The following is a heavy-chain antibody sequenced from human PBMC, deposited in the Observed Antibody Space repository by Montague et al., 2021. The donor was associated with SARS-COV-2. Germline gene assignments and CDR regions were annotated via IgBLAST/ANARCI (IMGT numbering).Heavy chain of an antibody. CDR3: ASGSGWMGNAFDI. D-gene: IGHD6-19*01. CDR1: GGSISSYY. CDR2: IYYSGST. J-gene: IGHJ3*02. Sequence: SETLSLTCTVSGGSISSYYWSWIRQPPVKGLEWIGFIYYSGSTNYIPSLKSRVTISVDTSKNQFSLKLSSVTAADTAVYYCASGSGWMGNAFDIWGQGTMVTVSS. V-gene: IGHV4-59*12.